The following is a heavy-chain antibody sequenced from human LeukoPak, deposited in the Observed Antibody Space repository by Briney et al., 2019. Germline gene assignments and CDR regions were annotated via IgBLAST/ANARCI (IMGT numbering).Heavy chain of an antibody. D-gene: IGHD6-19*01. J-gene: IGHJ6*03. Sequence: SVKVSRNASGGTFSSYAISWVRQAPGQGLEWMGGIIPIFGTANYAQKFQGRVTITTDESTSTAYMELSSVRSEDTAVYYSATTEREYSSGSTYYYYYMDVRGKGTTVTVFS. CDR2: IIPIFGTA. CDR3: ATTEREYSSGSTYYYYYMDV. CDR1: GGTFSSYA. V-gene: IGHV1-69*05.